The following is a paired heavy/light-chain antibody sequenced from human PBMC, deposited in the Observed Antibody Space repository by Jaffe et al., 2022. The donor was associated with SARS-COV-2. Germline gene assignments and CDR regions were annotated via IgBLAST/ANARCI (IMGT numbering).Light chain of an antibody. Sequence: DIQMIQSPSSLSASVGDRVTMTCRASQTIRGYLNWYQYKPGKAPKLLISVTSSLQSGVPSRFSGSGSETDFTLTISGLQPEDFATYYCQQSYRTPYTFGQGTILDIK. CDR2: VTS. CDR3: QQSYRTPYT. CDR1: QTIRGY. V-gene: IGKV1-39*01. J-gene: IGKJ2*01.
Heavy chain of an antibody. D-gene: IGHD3-16*01. CDR3: ARDPVGDGLDI. CDR2: IYTTGAT. Sequence: QVQLQESGPGLVKPSQTLSLTCTVSGASMKSGNSYWSWIRLPAGEGLQWLGRIYTTGATSYNPSLESRVAFSIDTSQNQFSLELKSVTAADTAVYWCARDPVGDGLDIWGPGTMVTVSS. J-gene: IGHJ3*02. CDR1: GASMKSGNSY. V-gene: IGHV4-61*02.